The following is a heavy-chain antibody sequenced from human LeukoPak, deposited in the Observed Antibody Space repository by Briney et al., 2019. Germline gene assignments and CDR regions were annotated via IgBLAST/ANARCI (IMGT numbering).Heavy chain of an antibody. CDR1: GSTFGDYA. D-gene: IGHD3-22*01. J-gene: IGHJ4*02. CDR3: ARSTYYYDSSGYRFDY. Sequence: GRSLRLSCAASGSTFGDYAMHWVRQAPGKGLEWVSGISWNSDSIGYADSVKGRFTISRDDAKNSLYLQMNSLRAEDTAVYYCARSTYYYDSSGYRFDYWGQGTLVTVSS. V-gene: IGHV3-9*01. CDR2: ISWNSDSI.